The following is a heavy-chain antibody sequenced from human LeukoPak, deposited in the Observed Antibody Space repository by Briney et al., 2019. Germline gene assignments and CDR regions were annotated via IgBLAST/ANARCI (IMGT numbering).Heavy chain of an antibody. CDR3: AKDSHSGTYRWEAFDI. CDR1: GFNFDDYA. D-gene: IGHD1-26*01. Sequence: GGSLRLSCAASGFNFDDYAMHWVRQVPGKGLEWISGISWNSRAISYADSVKGRFTISRDNAKDSLYLQMHSLRGDDTALYYCAKDSHSGTYRWEAFDIWGQGTMVMVSS. V-gene: IGHV3-9*01. J-gene: IGHJ3*02. CDR2: ISWNSRAI.